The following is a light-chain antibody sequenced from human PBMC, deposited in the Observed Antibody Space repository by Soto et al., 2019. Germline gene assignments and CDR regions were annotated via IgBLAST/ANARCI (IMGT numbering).Light chain of an antibody. Sequence: EIVLTQSPATLSVSPGGRATLSCRASQSVSGNLAWYQQNPGQAPRLLIYGASTRATGIPARFSGSGSVTEFTLTISSLQSEDFAVYYCQQYNNWPPLTFGGATKVEIK. CDR2: GAS. CDR3: QQYNNWPPLT. J-gene: IGKJ4*01. V-gene: IGKV3-15*01. CDR1: QSVSGN.